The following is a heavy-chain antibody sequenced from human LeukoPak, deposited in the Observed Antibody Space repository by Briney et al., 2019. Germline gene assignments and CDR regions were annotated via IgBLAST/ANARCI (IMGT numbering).Heavy chain of an antibody. Sequence: ASVKVSCKASGYSFTGYYIHCVRQAPGQGLEWMGWSNPNSGGTYYAQKFQGRVTMTRDTSISTAYMELSRLRSDDTAVYYCARDPGSSYSSSWYDYYYMDVWGKGTTVTISS. V-gene: IGHV1-2*02. CDR2: SNPNSGGT. D-gene: IGHD6-13*01. CDR1: GYSFTGYY. J-gene: IGHJ6*03. CDR3: ARDPGSSYSSSWYDYYYMDV.